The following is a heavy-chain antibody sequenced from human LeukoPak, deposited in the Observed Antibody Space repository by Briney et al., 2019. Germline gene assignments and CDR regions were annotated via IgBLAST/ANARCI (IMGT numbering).Heavy chain of an antibody. CDR1: GESFSDYY. D-gene: IGHD3-3*01. V-gene: IGHV4-34*01. J-gene: IGHJ3*02. CDR3: ARATYYDFWSGYSPADDAFDI. CDR2: VNHGGTT. Sequence: SETLSLTCAVYGESFSDYYWSWIRQPPGRGLEWIGEVNHGGTTNYNPSLKSRVIISADTSKNQFSLKLNSVTAADTAVYYCARATYYDFWSGYSPADDAFDIWGQGTMVTVSS.